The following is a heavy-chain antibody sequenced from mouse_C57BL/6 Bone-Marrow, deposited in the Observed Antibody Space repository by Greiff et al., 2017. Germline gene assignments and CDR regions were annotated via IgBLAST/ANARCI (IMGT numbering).Heavy chain of an antibody. CDR2: FSSGGSYT. CDR3: ARRSFITTVVAPYYFDY. V-gene: IGHV5-6*01. J-gene: IGHJ2*01. D-gene: IGHD1-1*01. Sequence: DVQLVESGGDLVKPGGSLKLSCAASGFTFSSYGMSWVRQTPDKRLEWVATFSSGGSYTYYPDSVKGRFTISRDNAKNTLYLQMSSLKSEDTAMYYCARRSFITTVVAPYYFDYWGQGTTLTVSS. CDR1: GFTFSSYG.